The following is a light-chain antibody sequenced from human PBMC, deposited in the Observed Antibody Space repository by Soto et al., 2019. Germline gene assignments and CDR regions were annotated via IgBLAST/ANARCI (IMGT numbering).Light chain of an antibody. CDR1: QSVSSY. J-gene: IGKJ4*01. V-gene: IGKV3-11*01. CDR3: QQRSNWPPLT. CDR2: DAS. Sequence: EIVLTQSPATLSLAPGERATLSCRASQSVSSYLAWYQQKPGQAPRLLIFDASNRATGIPARFSGSGSGTDFTLTISSLEPEDFADYYCQQRSNWPPLTFGGGTKVEIK.